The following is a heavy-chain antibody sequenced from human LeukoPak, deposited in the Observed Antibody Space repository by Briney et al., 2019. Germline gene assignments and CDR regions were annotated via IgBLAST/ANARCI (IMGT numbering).Heavy chain of an antibody. J-gene: IGHJ6*02. V-gene: IGHV3-30*18. D-gene: IGHD1-26*01. CDR3: AKDVRVGGGGMDV. CDR1: GFTFSSSD. Sequence: GGSLRLSCAASGFTFSSSDMHWVRQAPGKGLEWVAVISYDATNKYYADSVKGRFTLSRDNSKNTVSLQMNSLRGEDTAVYYCAKDVRVGGGGMDVWGQGTPVTVSS. CDR2: ISYDATNK.